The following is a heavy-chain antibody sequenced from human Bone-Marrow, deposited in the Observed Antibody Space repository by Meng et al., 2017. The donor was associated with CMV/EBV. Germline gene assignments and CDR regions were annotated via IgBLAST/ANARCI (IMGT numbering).Heavy chain of an antibody. Sequence: ASVKVSCKASGYTLTSYAMHWVRQAPGQRLEWMGWSNAGNGNTKYSQEFQGRVTITRDTSASTAYMELSSLRSEDMAVYYCARDKGGADYYYYGMDVWGQGTTVTVSS. CDR1: GYTLTSYA. CDR3: ARDKGGADYYYYGMDV. J-gene: IGHJ6*02. D-gene: IGHD1-26*01. CDR2: SNAGNGNT. V-gene: IGHV1-3*02.